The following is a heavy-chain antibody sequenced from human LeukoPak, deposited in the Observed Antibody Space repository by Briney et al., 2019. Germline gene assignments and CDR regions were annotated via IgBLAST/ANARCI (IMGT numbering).Heavy chain of an antibody. CDR3: ARDTGGGYSCYDC. Sequence: GGSLRLSCAASGFTFSSYWMTWIRQAPGKGLEWVANIKQDGSEKYYVDSVKGRFTISRGNAKNSLYLQMNSLRAEDTAVYYCARDTGGGYSCYDCWGQGTLVTVSS. V-gene: IGHV3-7*01. CDR2: IKQDGSEK. J-gene: IGHJ4*02. CDR1: GFTFSSYW. D-gene: IGHD5-18*01.